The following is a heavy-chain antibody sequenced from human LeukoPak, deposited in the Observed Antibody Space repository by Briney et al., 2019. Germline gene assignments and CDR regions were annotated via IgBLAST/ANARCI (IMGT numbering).Heavy chain of an antibody. V-gene: IGHV3-23*01. D-gene: IGHD2-15*01. CDR1: GFTFSSYA. Sequence: GGSLRLSCAASGFTFSSYAMNWVRQAPGKGLEWVSSSGSGGNTYYADSVKGRFTISRDNSKNTLYLQMNRLRAEDTAVYYCAPKVVGSTPFDYWGQGTLVTVSS. CDR2: SGSGGNT. J-gene: IGHJ4*02. CDR3: APKVVGSTPFDY.